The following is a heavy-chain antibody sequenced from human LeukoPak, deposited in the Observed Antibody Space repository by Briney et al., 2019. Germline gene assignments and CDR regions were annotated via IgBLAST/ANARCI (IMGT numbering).Heavy chain of an antibody. D-gene: IGHD6-13*01. Sequence: GGSLRLSCAASGFTFSLYSMNWVRQAPGKGLEWVSYISGSSNTIYYADSVKGRFTISRDNAKSSLYLQMNSLRDEDTAVYYCARDQDSSSWFGSDYWGQGTLVTVSS. CDR3: ARDQDSSSWFGSDY. CDR1: GFTFSLYS. CDR2: ISGSSNTI. J-gene: IGHJ4*02. V-gene: IGHV3-48*02.